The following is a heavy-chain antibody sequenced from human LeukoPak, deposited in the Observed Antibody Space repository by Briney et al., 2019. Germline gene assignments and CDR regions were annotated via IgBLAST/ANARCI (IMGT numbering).Heavy chain of an antibody. CDR1: GFTFSGSA. D-gene: IGHD1-26*01. CDR3: TRDSGTYNWFDP. Sequence: PGGSLKLSCAASGFTFSGSAIHWVRQSSGKGLEWVGQIDKKDKGYATATAYAASVTGRFTISRDDSINTAYLQMKSLRTGDTALYYCTRDSGTYNWFDPWGQGTLVTVSS. CDR2: IDKKDKGYATAT. V-gene: IGHV3-73*01. J-gene: IGHJ5*02.